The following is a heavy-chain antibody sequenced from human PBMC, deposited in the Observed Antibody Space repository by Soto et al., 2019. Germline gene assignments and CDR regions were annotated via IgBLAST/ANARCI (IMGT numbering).Heavy chain of an antibody. V-gene: IGHV3-66*01. J-gene: IGHJ4*02. Sequence: GGSLRLSCAASGFTVSSNYMSWVRQAPGKGLEWVSVIYSGGSTYYADSVKGRFTISRDNSKNTLYLQMNSLRAEDTAVYDCARGLRRYYFDYWGQGTLVTVSS. CDR2: IYSGGST. CDR3: ARGLRRYYFDY. D-gene: IGHD5-12*01. CDR1: GFTVSSNY.